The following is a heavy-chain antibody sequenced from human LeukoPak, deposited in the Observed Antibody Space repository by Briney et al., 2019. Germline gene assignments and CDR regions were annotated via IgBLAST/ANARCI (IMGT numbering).Heavy chain of an antibody. CDR1: GFTFSDYY. D-gene: IGHD6-19*01. CDR2: ISKNGKTI. Sequence: GGSLRLSCAASGFTFSDYYMSWIRQAPGKGLEWLSYISKNGKTIYYADSVKGRFTISRDNAKNSLFLQMNSLRAEDTAVYYCARCLVRGGWSALSYPFDIWGQGTMVTVSS. CDR3: ARCLVRGGWSALSYPFDI. J-gene: IGHJ3*02. V-gene: IGHV3-11*04.